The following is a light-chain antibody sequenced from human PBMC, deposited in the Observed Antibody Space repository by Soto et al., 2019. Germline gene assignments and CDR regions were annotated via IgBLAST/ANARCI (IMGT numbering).Light chain of an antibody. CDR2: EGS. V-gene: IGLV2-23*01. CDR1: SSDVGSYNL. Sequence: QSALTQPASVSGSPGQSITISCTGTSSDVGSYNLVSWYQQHPGKAPKLMIYEGSKRPSGVSNRFSGSKSGNTASLTISGLPAEDEADYYCCSYAGCSDYVFGTGIKVTVL. J-gene: IGLJ1*01. CDR3: CSYAGCSDYV.